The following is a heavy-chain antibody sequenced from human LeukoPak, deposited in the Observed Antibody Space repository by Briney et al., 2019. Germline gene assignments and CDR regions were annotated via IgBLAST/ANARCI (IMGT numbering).Heavy chain of an antibody. CDR3: ARVANWGSSPIDY. CDR2: INPNSGGT. CDR1: GYTFTGYY. Sequence: ASVKVSCKASGYTFTGYYMHWVRQAPGQGLEWMGWINPNSGGTNYAQKFQGGVTMTRDTSISTAYMELSRLRSDDTAVYYCARVANWGSSPIDYWGQGTLVTVSS. J-gene: IGHJ4*02. D-gene: IGHD7-27*01. V-gene: IGHV1-2*02.